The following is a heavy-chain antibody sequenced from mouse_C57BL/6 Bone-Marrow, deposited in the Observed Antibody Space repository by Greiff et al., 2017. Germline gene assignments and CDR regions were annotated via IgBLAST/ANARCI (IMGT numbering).Heavy chain of an antibody. V-gene: IGHV5-17*01. Sequence: EVKVVASGGGLVKPGGSLKLSCAASGFTFSDYGMHWVRQAPEKGLEWVAYISSGSSTIYYADTVKGRFTISRDNAKNTLFLQMTSLRSEDTAMYYCARGDYYGSSPLYAMDYWGQGTSVTVAS. J-gene: IGHJ4*01. D-gene: IGHD1-1*01. CDR2: ISSGSSTI. CDR3: ARGDYYGSSPLYAMDY. CDR1: GFTFSDYG.